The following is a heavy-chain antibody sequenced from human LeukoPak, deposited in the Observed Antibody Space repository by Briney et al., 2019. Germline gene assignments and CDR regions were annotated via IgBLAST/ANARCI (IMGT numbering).Heavy chain of an antibody. D-gene: IGHD2-15*01. CDR3: ARVLLALPLYGSYYRDV. CDR1: GYTFTSYG. V-gene: IGHV1-18*01. J-gene: IGHJ6*03. Sequence: ASVKVSCKASGYTFTSYGISWVRQAPGQGLEWMGWISAYNGNTNYAQKLQGRVTMTTDTSTSTAYMELRSLRCDDAAVYYCARVLLALPLYGSYYRDVWGKGTTVTVSS. CDR2: ISAYNGNT.